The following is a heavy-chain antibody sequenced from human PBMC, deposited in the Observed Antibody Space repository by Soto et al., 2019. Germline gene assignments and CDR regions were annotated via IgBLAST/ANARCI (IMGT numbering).Heavy chain of an antibody. Sequence: QVQLQESGPGLVKPSETLSLTCTVSGGSISSYYWSWIRQPPGKGLEWIGYIYYSGSTNYNPSHNSRVTISVDTSKNQYSLQLSSVTAADTAVYYCARDQPGIAAAGRYNWFDPWGQGTLVTVSS. V-gene: IGHV4-59*01. J-gene: IGHJ5*02. CDR1: GGSISSYY. CDR2: IYYSGST. D-gene: IGHD6-13*01. CDR3: ARDQPGIAAAGRYNWFDP.